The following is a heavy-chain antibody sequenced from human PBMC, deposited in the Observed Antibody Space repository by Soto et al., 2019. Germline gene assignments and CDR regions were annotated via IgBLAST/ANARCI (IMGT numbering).Heavy chain of an antibody. CDR1: GFTFSSYW. CDR3: AKDLGYGYSGSYKDY. D-gene: IGHD1-26*01. Sequence: GGSLRLSCAASGFTFSSYWMSWVRQAPGKGLEWVANIKQDGSEKYYVDSVKGRFTISRDNAKNSLYLQMNSLRAEDTAVYYCAKDLGYGYSGSYKDYWGQGTLVTVSS. CDR2: IKQDGSEK. J-gene: IGHJ4*02. V-gene: IGHV3-7*03.